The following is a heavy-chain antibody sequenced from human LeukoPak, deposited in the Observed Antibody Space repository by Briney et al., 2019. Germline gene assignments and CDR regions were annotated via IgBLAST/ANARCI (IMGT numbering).Heavy chain of an antibody. CDR1: GGTFSSYA. V-gene: IGHV1-69*13. CDR2: IIPIYGSP. J-gene: IGHJ3*02. CDR3: AGFFYDNSGDTFDI. Sequence: AASVKVSCKASGGTFSSYAISWVRQAPGQGLEWMGGIIPIYGSPTYAQKFQGRITITSDESTRTVYMDLSSLRPEDSAVHYCAGFFYDNSGDTFDIWGQGTMVTVSS. D-gene: IGHD3-22*01.